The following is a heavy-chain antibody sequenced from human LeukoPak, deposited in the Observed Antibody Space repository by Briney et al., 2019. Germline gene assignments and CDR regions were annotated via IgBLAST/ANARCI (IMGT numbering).Heavy chain of an antibody. CDR3: VRGGDTSLFDY. V-gene: IGHV3-53*01. D-gene: IGHD2-21*02. Sequence: GGSLRLSCAASGFTVSSNYMSWVRQAPGKGLEWVSVIYSGGSTYYADSVKGRFTISRDNSKNTLYLQMNSLRAEDTAVYYCVRGGDTSLFDYWGQGTLVTVSS. CDR1: GFTVSSNY. CDR2: IYSGGST. J-gene: IGHJ4*02.